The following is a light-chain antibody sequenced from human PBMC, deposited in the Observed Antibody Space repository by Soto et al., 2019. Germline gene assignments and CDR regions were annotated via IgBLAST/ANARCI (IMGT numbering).Light chain of an antibody. CDR3: KSYAGSNTYV. V-gene: IGLV2-8*01. CDR2: EGL. Sequence: QSVLTQPPSASGSPGQSVTISCTGTKSDVGFYDFVSWYQHHPGKAPRLMIYEGLQRPSGVPDRFSGSKSGNTASLTVSGLQAEDEADYFCKSYAGSNTYVFGSGTKLTVL. CDR1: KSDVGFYDF. J-gene: IGLJ1*01.